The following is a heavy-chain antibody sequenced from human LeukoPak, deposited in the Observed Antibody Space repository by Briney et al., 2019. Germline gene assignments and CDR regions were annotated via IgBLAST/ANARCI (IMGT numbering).Heavy chain of an antibody. J-gene: IGHJ4*02. CDR2: ISAYNGNT. D-gene: IGHD2-2*01. CDR1: GYTFTSYG. CDR3: ARDWEDIVVVPAAPKCDY. Sequence: ASVKVSCKASGYTFTSYGRSWVRQAPAQGLEWMGWISAYNGNTNYAQKLQGRVTMTTDTSTSTAYMELRSLRSDDTAVYYCARDWEDIVVVPAAPKCDYWGQGTLVTVSS. V-gene: IGHV1-18*04.